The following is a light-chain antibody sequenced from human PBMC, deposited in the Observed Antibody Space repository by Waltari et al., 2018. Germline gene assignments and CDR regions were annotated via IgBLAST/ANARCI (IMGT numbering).Light chain of an antibody. J-gene: IGLJ2*01. CDR1: SSNIGSKT. V-gene: IGLV1-44*01. Sequence: QSVLTQPPSASGTPGQRVTISCSGSSSNIGSKTVNWYQQLPGTASKLLIVSNNQRPSGVPDRFPGSKSGTSASLASSGLLSEDEADYYCSSWDDSVIGPVFGGGTKLTVL. CDR3: SSWDDSVIGPV. CDR2: SNN.